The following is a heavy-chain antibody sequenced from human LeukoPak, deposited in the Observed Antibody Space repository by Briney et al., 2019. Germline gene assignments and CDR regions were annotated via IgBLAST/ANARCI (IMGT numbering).Heavy chain of an antibody. CDR2: IYSGGST. Sequence: GGSLRLSCAASGFTVSSNYMSWVRQAPGKGLEWVSVIYSGGSTYYAVSVKGRFTISRDNSKNTLYLQMNSLRAEDTAVYYCARIAPYYYDSSGYYYRGPFDYWGQGTLVTVSS. J-gene: IGHJ4*02. V-gene: IGHV3-53*01. CDR3: ARIAPYYYDSSGYYYRGPFDY. CDR1: GFTVSSNY. D-gene: IGHD3-22*01.